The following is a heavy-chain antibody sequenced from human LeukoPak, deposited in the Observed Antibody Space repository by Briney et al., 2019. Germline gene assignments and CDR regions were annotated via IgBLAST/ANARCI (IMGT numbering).Heavy chain of an antibody. CDR3: ARRRDSMDI. D-gene: IGHD5-24*01. V-gene: IGHV5-51*01. CDR1: GYRFNSFW. CDR2: SYTRDPDS. J-gene: IGHJ6*02. Sequence: GESLKISCKGSGYRFNSFWIGWVRQMPGKGLECMGISYTRDPDSRYSPSIKGQDTISVDKSTTTAYLQWSSLKVSDTAMYYCARRRDSMDIWGQGTTVTVSS.